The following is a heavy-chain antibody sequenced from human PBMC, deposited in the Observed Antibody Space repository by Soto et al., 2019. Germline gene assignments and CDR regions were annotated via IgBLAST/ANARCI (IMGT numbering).Heavy chain of an antibody. CDR2: IYSGGST. CDR3: ARDTPYGSGHD. J-gene: IGHJ4*02. CDR1: GFTVSSNY. V-gene: IGHV3-53*01. Sequence: GGSLRLSCAASGFTVSSNYMSWVRQAPGKGLEWVSVIYSGGSTYYADSVKGRFTISRDNSKNTLYLQMNSLRAEDTAVYYCARDTPYGSGHDWGQGTRVTVSS. D-gene: IGHD3-10*01.